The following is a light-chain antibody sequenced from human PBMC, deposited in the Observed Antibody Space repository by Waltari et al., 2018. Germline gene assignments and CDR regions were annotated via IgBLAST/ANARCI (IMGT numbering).Light chain of an antibody. Sequence: QSALTQPASVSGSPGQSITISCTGTSSDIGYYNYVSCYQPHPGTAPTLMIYDVSNRPSGVSNRFSGSKSGDTASLTISGLQAEDEAEYYCSSFTTRNTWVFGGGTKLTVL. CDR2: DVS. V-gene: IGLV2-14*03. CDR1: SSDIGYYNY. CDR3: SSFTTRNTWV. J-gene: IGLJ3*02.